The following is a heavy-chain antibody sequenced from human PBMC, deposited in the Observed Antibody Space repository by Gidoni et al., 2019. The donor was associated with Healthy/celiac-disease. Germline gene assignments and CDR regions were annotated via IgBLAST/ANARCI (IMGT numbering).Heavy chain of an antibody. CDR3: AIGKGRGSTIFGVVISTFDY. J-gene: IGHJ4*02. D-gene: IGHD3-3*01. V-gene: IGHV3-30*03. CDR1: GFTFSSYG. CDR2: ISYDGSNK. Sequence: QVQLVESGGGVVQPGRSLRLSCAASGFTFSSYGVQWVRQAPGKGLEWVAVISYDGSNKYYADSVKGRFTISRDNSKNTLYLQMNSLRAEDTAVYYCAIGKGRGSTIFGVVISTFDYWGQGTLVTVSS.